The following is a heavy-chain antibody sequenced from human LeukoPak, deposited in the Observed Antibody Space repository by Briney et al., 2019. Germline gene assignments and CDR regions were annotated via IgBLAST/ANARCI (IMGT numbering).Heavy chain of an antibody. V-gene: IGHV4-61*01. J-gene: IGHJ4*02. CDR1: GGSVSSGSYY. CDR2: IYYSGST. CDR3: ARTISYYDIPYFDY. Sequence: PSETLSLTCTVSGGSVSSGSYYWSWIRQPPGKGLEWIGYIYYSGSTNYNPSLKSRATISVDTSKNQFSLKLSSVTAADTAVYYCARTISYYDIPYFDYWGQGTLVTVSS. D-gene: IGHD3-9*01.